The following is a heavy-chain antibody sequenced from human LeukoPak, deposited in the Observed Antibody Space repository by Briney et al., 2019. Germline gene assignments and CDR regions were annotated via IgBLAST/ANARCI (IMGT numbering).Heavy chain of an antibody. V-gene: IGHV3-23*01. CDR3: AKGPGDYVWGSYRPFDY. CDR1: GFTFSSYA. D-gene: IGHD3-16*02. CDR2: ISGSGGST. Sequence: PGGSLRLSCAASGFTFSSYAMSWVRQAPGKGLEWVSAISGSGGSTYYADSVKGRFTISRDNSKNTLYLQMNRLRAEDTAVYYCAKGPGDYVWGSYRPFDYWGQGTLVTVPS. J-gene: IGHJ4*02.